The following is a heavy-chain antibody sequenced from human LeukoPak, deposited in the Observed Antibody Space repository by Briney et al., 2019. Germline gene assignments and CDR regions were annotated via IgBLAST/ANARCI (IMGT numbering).Heavy chain of an antibody. CDR3: VRYCSSTTCCTRAVDY. D-gene: IGHD2-2*02. Sequence: WETLSFTCTASGYSITSGYNWAWIRQPPGNVLEWIVSIIHSGGTYYNQSPKSRGTISVDTSKNQFSLKLSSVTAADTAVYYCVRYCSSTTCCTRAVDYWGQGTLVTVSS. J-gene: IGHJ4*02. V-gene: IGHV4-38-2*02. CDR2: IIHSGGT. CDR1: GYSITSGYN.